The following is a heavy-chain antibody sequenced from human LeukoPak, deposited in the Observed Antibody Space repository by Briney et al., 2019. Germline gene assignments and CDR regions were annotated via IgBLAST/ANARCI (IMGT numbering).Heavy chain of an antibody. CDR1: GGSISSGGYY. Sequence: QASETLSLTCTVSGGSISSGGYYWSWIRQPPGKGLEWVANIKQDGSDKNYVGSVKGRFTISRDNANNSLFLQMNSLRAEDTAVYYCAREGTASGELDYWGQGTLVTVSS. CDR2: IKQDGSDK. D-gene: IGHD6-13*01. V-gene: IGHV3-7*01. CDR3: AREGTASGELDY. J-gene: IGHJ4*02.